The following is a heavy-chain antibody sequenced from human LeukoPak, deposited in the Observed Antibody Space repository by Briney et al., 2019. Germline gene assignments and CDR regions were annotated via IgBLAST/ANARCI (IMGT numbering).Heavy chain of an antibody. J-gene: IGHJ3*02. Sequence: ASVKVSCKASGYTFTSYDINWVRQATGQGLEWMGCMNPNSGNTGYAQKFQGRVTMTRNTSISTAYMELSSLRSEDTAVYYCARAQAAAGLDAFDIWGQGTMVTVSS. CDR2: MNPNSGNT. V-gene: IGHV1-8*01. CDR1: GYTFTSYD. D-gene: IGHD6-13*01. CDR3: ARAQAAAGLDAFDI.